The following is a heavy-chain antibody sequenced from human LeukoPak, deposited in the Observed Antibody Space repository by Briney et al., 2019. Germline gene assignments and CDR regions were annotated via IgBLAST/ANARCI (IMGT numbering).Heavy chain of an antibody. CDR2: INSDIYSNTI. D-gene: IGHD4-17*01. J-gene: IGHJ4*02. V-gene: IGHV3-48*02. CDR3: ARDRDYAFDY. CDR1: GFTLSSYS. Sequence: PGGSLRLSCAASGFTLSSYSMNWVRQAPGKGLEWIPYINSDIYSNTIYYADTVKGRFTISRDNGKNSLYLQMNSLRDEDTAVYYCARDRDYAFDYWGQGTLVTVSS.